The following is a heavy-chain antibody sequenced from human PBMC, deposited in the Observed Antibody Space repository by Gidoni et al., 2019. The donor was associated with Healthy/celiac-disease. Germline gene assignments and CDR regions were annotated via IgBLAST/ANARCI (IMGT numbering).Heavy chain of an antibody. J-gene: IGHJ5*02. CDR2: INPNSGGT. Sequence: QVQLVQSGAEGKKPGASVKVSCKASVYTSTASYLHWVRQAPGQGLEWMGWINPNSGGTNYAQKFQGRVTMTRDTSISTAYMELSRLRSDDTAVYYCARGRTMVRGVIIPDNWFDPWGQGTLVTVSS. CDR1: VYTSTASY. V-gene: IGHV1-2*02. D-gene: IGHD3-10*01. CDR3: ARGRTMVRGVIIPDNWFDP.